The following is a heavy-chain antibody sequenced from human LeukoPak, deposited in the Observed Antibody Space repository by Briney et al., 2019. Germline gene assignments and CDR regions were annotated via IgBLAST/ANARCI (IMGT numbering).Heavy chain of an antibody. CDR2: ISAYNGNT. D-gene: IGHD3-22*01. J-gene: IGHJ3*02. CDR1: GYTFTSYG. CDR3: ARDHYYSSGYLRGTDAFDI. V-gene: IGHV1-18*01. Sequence: ASVKVSCKASGYTFTSYGISWVRQAPGQGLEWMGWISAYNGNTNYAQKLQGRVTMSTDTSTSTAYMELRSLRSDDTAVYYCARDHYYSSGYLRGTDAFDIWGQGTMVTVSS.